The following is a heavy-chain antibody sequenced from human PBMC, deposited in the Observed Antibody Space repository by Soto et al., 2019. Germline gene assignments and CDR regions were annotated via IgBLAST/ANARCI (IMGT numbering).Heavy chain of an antibody. Sequence: QVQLVESGGGVVQPGTSLRLSCEASGFTFSGFGMHWVRQAPGKGLEWVAVIWYDGSKKYYADCVKGRFTISRDNSKNALYLQMNSLRAEDTAVYYCARGRGGSYGGNSAHFDIWGQGTLVTVSP. CDR3: ARGRGGSYGGNSAHFDI. J-gene: IGHJ3*02. V-gene: IGHV3-33*01. D-gene: IGHD4-17*01. CDR1: GFTFSGFG. CDR2: IWYDGSKK.